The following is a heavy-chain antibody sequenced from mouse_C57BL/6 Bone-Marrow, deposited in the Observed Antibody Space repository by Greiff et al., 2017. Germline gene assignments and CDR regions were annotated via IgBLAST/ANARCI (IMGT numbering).Heavy chain of an antibody. CDR2: IDPETGGT. D-gene: IGHD1-1*01. J-gene: IGHJ1*03. CDR3: TRTPITTVVAYWYFDV. CDR1: GYTFTDYE. Sequence: VQLQQSGAELVRPGASVTLSCKASGYTFTDYEMHWVKQTPVHGLEWIGAIDPETGGTAYNQKFKGKAILTADKSSSTAYLALRSLTSEDSAVYYCTRTPITTVVAYWYFDVWGTGTTVTVSS. V-gene: IGHV1-15*01.